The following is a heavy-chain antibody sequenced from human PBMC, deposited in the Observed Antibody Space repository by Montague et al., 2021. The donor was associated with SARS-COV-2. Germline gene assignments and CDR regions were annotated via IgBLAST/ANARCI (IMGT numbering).Heavy chain of an antibody. V-gene: IGHV2-70*01. CDR3: VRMPDQVWLDY. CDR1: GFSLSTSGMC. J-gene: IGHJ4*02. CDR2: IDWDDDK. Sequence: PALVKPTQTLTLTCTFSGFSLSTSGMCVSWIRQPPGRALEWLAVIDWDDDKSYSTSLKTRLTISKDTSKNQVVLTMTNMDPVDTATYYCVRMPDQVWLDYWGQGILVTVSS. D-gene: IGHD5-18*01.